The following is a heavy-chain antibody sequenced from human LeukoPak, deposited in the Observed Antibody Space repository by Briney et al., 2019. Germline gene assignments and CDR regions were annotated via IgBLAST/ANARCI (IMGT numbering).Heavy chain of an antibody. CDR2: ISGSGGST. CDR1: GFTFSSYA. Sequence: TGGSLRLSCAASGFTFSSYAMSWVRQAPGKGLEWVSAISGSGGSTYYADSVKGRFTISRDNSKNTLYLQMNSLRAEDTAVYYCAKGFVWSGYYTGRAFDIWGQGTMVTVSS. CDR3: AKGFVWSGYYTGRAFDI. V-gene: IGHV3-23*01. D-gene: IGHD3-3*01. J-gene: IGHJ3*02.